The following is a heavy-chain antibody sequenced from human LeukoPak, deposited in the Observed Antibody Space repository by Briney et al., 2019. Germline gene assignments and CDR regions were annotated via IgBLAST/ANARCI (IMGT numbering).Heavy chain of an antibody. V-gene: IGHV3-30-3*01. CDR2: ISYDGSNK. D-gene: IGHD1-26*01. CDR1: GFTFSSYA. Sequence: TGGSLRLSCAASGFTFSSYAMHWVLQAPGKGLEWVAVISYDGSNKYYADSVKGRFTISRDNSKNTLYLQMNSLRAEDTAVYYCGRDRSRYFDYWGQGTLVTVSS. CDR3: GRDRSRYFDY. J-gene: IGHJ4*02.